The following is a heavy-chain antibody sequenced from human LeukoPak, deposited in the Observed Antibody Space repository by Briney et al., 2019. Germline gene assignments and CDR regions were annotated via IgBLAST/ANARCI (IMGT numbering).Heavy chain of an antibody. Sequence: GGSLRLSCAASGFTFSSCAMSWVRQAPGKGLKWVSSISSSSSYIYYADSVKGRFTISRDNAKNSLYLQMNSLRAEDTAVYYCARGFLWDDYGGYLGYWGQGTLVTVSS. V-gene: IGHV3-21*01. J-gene: IGHJ4*02. CDR1: GFTFSSCA. CDR2: ISSSSSYI. D-gene: IGHD4-23*01. CDR3: ARGFLWDDYGGYLGY.